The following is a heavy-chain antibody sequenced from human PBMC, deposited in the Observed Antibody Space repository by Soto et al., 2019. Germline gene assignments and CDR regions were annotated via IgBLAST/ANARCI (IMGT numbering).Heavy chain of an antibody. CDR1: GGSISSYY. J-gene: IGHJ4*02. D-gene: IGHD4-17*01. Sequence: QVQLQESGPGLVKPSETLSLSCSVSGGSISSYYWSWIRQPPGKGLEWIGCIYYTGSTSYNPSLESRVTISIDTSKNQFSLRLTSVTAADTAVYYCAGGDYGDYDYWGQGILVTVSS. V-gene: IGHV4-59*01. CDR3: AGGDYGDYDY. CDR2: IYYTGST.